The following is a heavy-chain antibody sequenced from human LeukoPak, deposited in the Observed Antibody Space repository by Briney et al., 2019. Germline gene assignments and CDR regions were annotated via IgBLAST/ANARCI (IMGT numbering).Heavy chain of an antibody. CDR3: ASLKNYYDSSGYLVTDAFDI. Sequence: ASVKVSCKASGYTFSGHYMHWVRQAPGQGLEWLGWINPITGDTKYAQKFQGSVTMTRDTSISTVYMELRSLKSDDTAVYYCASLKNYYDSSGYLVTDAFDIWGQGTMVTVSS. D-gene: IGHD3-22*01. CDR1: GYTFSGHY. CDR2: INPITGDT. J-gene: IGHJ3*02. V-gene: IGHV1-2*02.